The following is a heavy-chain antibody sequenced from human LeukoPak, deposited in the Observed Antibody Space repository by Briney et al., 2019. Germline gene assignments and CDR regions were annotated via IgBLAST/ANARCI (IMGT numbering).Heavy chain of an antibody. D-gene: IGHD3-16*01. J-gene: IGHJ4*02. Sequence: PGGSLRLSCAASGLTFTRYSMSWVSQAPGKGLEWVSSISTSSGYIYYADSVMGRFTISRDNAKNSLYLQMNSLRPEDTAVYYCASSDYVWGKPFYFDYWGQGTLVTVSS. CDR1: GLTFTRYS. V-gene: IGHV3-21*01. CDR2: ISTSSGYI. CDR3: ASSDYVWGKPFYFDY.